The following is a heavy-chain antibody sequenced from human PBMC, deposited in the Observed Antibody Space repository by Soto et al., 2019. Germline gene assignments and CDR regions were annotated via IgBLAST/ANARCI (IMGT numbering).Heavy chain of an antibody. Sequence: SETLSLTCAVYGGSFSGYYWSWIRQPPGKGLEWIGEINHSGSTNYNLSLKSRVTISVDTSKNQFSLKLSSVTAADTAVYYRARGWGRISDYWGQGALVTVSS. CDR2: INHSGST. D-gene: IGHD7-27*01. J-gene: IGHJ4*02. CDR1: GGSFSGYY. CDR3: ARGWGRISDY. V-gene: IGHV4-34*01.